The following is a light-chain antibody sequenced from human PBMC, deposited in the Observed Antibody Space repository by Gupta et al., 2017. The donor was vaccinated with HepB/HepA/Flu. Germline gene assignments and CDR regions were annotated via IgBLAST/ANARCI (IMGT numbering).Light chain of an antibody. CDR2: TVS. CDR1: EDIRTS. Sequence: DVQMTQSPFSVSASVGDRVTITCRASEDIRTSLVWYQQKPGKAPKLVIHTVSTLQSGVPSRFSGSGSGTDFTLTISSLQPEDFATYYCQQAKNFPWTFGQGTKVEIK. V-gene: IGKV1-12*01. J-gene: IGKJ1*01. CDR3: QQAKNFPWT.